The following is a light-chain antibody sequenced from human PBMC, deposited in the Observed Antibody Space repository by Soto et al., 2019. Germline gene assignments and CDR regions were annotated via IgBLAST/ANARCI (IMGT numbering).Light chain of an antibody. Sequence: ETVMTQSAATLSVSPGERATLSCRASQSVSTNLAWYQQKPGQAPRLLIYGASTRVTGIPASFSGSGSGTEFTLTISSLQSEDFAVYYCQQYKNWPRTFGQGTKVEIK. CDR2: GAS. CDR3: QQYKNWPRT. V-gene: IGKV3-15*01. CDR1: QSVSTN. J-gene: IGKJ1*01.